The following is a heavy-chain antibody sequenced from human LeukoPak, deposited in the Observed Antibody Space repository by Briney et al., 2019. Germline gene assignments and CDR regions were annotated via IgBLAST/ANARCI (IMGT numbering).Heavy chain of an antibody. CDR2: INQDESEK. CDR3: ARAYSERYGLGYYYMDV. D-gene: IGHD1-26*01. Sequence: GGSLRLSCAASGFTFSSYWMTWVRQAPGKGLEWVANINQDESEKYYVDSVKGRFSISRDNAKKSLYLQMNSLRVEDTAVYYCARAYSERYGLGYYYMDVWGKGTTVTVSS. V-gene: IGHV3-7*01. CDR1: GFTFSSYW. J-gene: IGHJ6*03.